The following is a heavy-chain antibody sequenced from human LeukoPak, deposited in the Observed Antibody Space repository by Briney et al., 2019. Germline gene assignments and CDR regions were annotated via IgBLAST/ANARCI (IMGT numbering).Heavy chain of an antibody. J-gene: IGHJ4*02. CDR1: GFTFSSYA. V-gene: IGHV3-23*01. D-gene: IGHD2-15*01. Sequence: SGGSLRLSCAASGFTFSSYAMSWVRQAPGKGLEWVSAISGSGGSTYYADSVKGRFTISRDNSKNTLYLQMNSLRAEDTAVYYCAKDSLGYCSGGSCYSSCWGQGTLVTVSS. CDR2: ISGSGGST. CDR3: AKDSLGYCSGGSCYSSC.